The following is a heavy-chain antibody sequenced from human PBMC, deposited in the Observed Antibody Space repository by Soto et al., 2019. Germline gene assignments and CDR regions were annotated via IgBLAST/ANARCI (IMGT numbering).Heavy chain of an antibody. CDR1: GFTFSSYA. V-gene: IGHV3-23*01. Sequence: EVQLLESGGGLVQPGGSLRLSCAASGFTFSSYAMSWVRQAPGKGLEWVSTIIGSGGSTYYADSVQGRFTISRDNSKNTLYLQMASLRAEDTAVYYCAKEGSMVRGVRGEFDYWGQGTLVTVSS. CDR2: IIGSGGST. CDR3: AKEGSMVRGVRGEFDY. D-gene: IGHD3-10*01. J-gene: IGHJ4*02.